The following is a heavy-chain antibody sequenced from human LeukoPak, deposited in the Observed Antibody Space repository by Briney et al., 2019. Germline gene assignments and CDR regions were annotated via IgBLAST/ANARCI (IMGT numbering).Heavy chain of an antibody. V-gene: IGHV4-39*01. J-gene: IGHJ4*02. CDR3: ARVGYSSSLTGSTASDY. D-gene: IGHD6-13*01. Sequence: PSETLSLTCTVSGGSISSTTYYWAWIRQPPGKGLEWIGSIYYSGNTYYNPSLKSRVTISVDTSKNQFSLKLSSVTAADTAVYYCARVGYSSSLTGSTASDYWGQGTLVTVSS. CDR1: GGSISSTTYY. CDR2: IYYSGNT.